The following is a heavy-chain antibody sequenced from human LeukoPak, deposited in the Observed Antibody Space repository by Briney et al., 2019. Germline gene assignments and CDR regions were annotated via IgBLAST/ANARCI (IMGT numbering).Heavy chain of an antibody. CDR1: GYTFTSYG. CDR2: ISAYNGNT. Sequence: ASVKVSCKASGYTFTSYGLSWVRQAPGQGLQWMGWISAYNGNTNYAQKLQGRVTMTTDTSTSTAYMELRSLRSDDTAVYYCATSRFLESLDYWGQGTLVTVSS. J-gene: IGHJ4*02. D-gene: IGHD3-3*01. CDR3: ATSRFLESLDY. V-gene: IGHV1-18*01.